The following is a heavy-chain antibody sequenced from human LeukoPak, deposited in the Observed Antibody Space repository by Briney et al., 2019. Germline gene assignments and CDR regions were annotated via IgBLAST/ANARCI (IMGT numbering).Heavy chain of an antibody. Sequence: SETLSLTCTVSGGSISGSNYYWGWIRQSPGKGLEWVGSIYYSGSTNYNPSLKSRVTISVDTSKNQFSLKLSSVTAADTAVYYCARGQSPGYSSGWFFLLDYWGQGTLVTVSS. CDR2: IYYSGST. J-gene: IGHJ4*02. V-gene: IGHV4-39*07. CDR3: ARGQSPGYSSGWFFLLDY. D-gene: IGHD6-19*01. CDR1: GGSISGSNYY.